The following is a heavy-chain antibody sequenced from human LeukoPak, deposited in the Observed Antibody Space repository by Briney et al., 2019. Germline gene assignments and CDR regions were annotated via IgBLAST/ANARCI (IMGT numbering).Heavy chain of an antibody. Sequence: ASVKVSCKASGGTFSSYDINWVRQATGQGLEWMGWMNPNSGNTGYAQKFQGRVTITRETSINTAYMELSSLTSEDTAVYYCARDLGYCSSTSCPYNWFDPWGQGTLVTVSS. V-gene: IGHV1-8*03. CDR1: GGTFSSYD. J-gene: IGHJ5*02. CDR3: ARDLGYCSSTSCPYNWFDP. CDR2: MNPNSGNT. D-gene: IGHD2-2*01.